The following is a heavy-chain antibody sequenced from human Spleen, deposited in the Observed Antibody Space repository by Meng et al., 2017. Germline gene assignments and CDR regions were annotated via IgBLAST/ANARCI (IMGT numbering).Heavy chain of an antibody. CDR2: ISAYNGNT. J-gene: IGHJ4*02. Sequence: VWVVQFGAEVKKAGASVKGYCKASGYPFTNYGISWVRRAPGQGLEWMGWISAYNGNTNYAQKLQGRVTMTTDTSTSTAYMELRSLRSDDTAVYYCARGLATMVRGVEFDYWGQGTLVTVSS. V-gene: IGHV1-18*01. CDR3: ARGLATMVRGVEFDY. CDR1: GYPFTNYG. D-gene: IGHD3-10*01.